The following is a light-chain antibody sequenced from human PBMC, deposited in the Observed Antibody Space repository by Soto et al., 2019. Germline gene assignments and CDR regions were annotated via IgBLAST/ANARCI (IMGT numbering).Light chain of an antibody. Sequence: QSLLTQPPSASGTPGQRVTISCSGSSSNIGSNTVNWYQQLPGTAPKLLIYTNDQRPSGVPDRFSGSKSGTSASLAISGLQFEDEADYHCSSWDDNLDAEVFGAGTKVTVL. CDR2: TND. J-gene: IGLJ1*01. V-gene: IGLV1-44*01. CDR1: SSNIGSNT. CDR3: SSWDDNLDAEV.